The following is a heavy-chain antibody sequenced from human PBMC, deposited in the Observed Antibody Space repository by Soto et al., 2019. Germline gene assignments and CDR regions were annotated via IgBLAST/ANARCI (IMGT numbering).Heavy chain of an antibody. CDR3: ARGPYGTGGDYYYGMDV. J-gene: IGHJ6*02. Sequence: EVQLEESGGGLVQPGGSLRLSCAVSGLTVSSNYMSWVRQAPGKGLEWVSVLYSGGDTYYADSVRGRFTISRHNSKNPLFLQMNSLRAEDTAVYYCARGPYGTGGDYYYGMDVWGQGTTVTVSS. CDR2: LYSGGDT. V-gene: IGHV3-53*04. CDR1: GLTVSSNY. D-gene: IGHD3-10*01.